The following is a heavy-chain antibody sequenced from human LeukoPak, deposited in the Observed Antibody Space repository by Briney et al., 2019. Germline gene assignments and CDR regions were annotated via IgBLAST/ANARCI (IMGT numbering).Heavy chain of an antibody. J-gene: IGHJ5*02. D-gene: IGHD2-2*01. Sequence: GGSLRLSCAASGFSFINAWMSWVRQAPGKGLEWVGRIKSKTDGGTTDYAAPVKGRFTISRDDSKNTLYLQMNSLKSEDTAVYYCTTDPDQPLISLCSWGQGTLVTVSS. CDR1: GFSFINAW. V-gene: IGHV3-15*01. CDR2: IKSKTDGGTT. CDR3: TTDPDQPLISLCS.